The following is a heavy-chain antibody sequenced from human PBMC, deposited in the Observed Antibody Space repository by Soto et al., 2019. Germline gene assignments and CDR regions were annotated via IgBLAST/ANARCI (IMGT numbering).Heavy chain of an antibody. CDR2: IIPILGIA. D-gene: IGHD5-12*01. Sequence: QVQLVQSGAEVKKPGSSVKVSCKASGGTFSSYTISWVRQAPGQGLEWMGRIIPILGIANYAQKFQGRVTLTANKSPSTAYMALSNMRSEDTAGYYCARGPGGYDSPRYFDYWGQGTLVTVSS. J-gene: IGHJ4*02. CDR3: ARGPGGYDSPRYFDY. CDR1: GGTFSSYT. V-gene: IGHV1-69*02.